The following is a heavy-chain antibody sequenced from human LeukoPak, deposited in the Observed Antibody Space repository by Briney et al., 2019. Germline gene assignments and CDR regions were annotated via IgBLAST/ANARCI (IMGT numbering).Heavy chain of an antibody. D-gene: IGHD3-16*02. J-gene: IGHJ5*02. Sequence: PSETLSLTCAVYGGSFSGYYWSWIRQPPGKGLEWIGEINHSGSTNYNPSLKSRVTISVDTSKNQFSLKLSSVTAADTAVYYCARSASYYDYVWGSYRPNWFDPWGRETWSPSPQ. CDR2: INHSGST. CDR3: ARSASYYDYVWGSYRPNWFDP. CDR1: GGSFSGYY. V-gene: IGHV4-34*01.